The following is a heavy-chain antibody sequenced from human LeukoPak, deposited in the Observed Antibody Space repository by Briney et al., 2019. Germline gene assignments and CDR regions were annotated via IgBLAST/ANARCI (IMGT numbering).Heavy chain of an antibody. D-gene: IGHD3-22*01. CDR3: ARVGYDSSYYYYGMDV. J-gene: IGHJ6*02. Sequence: GGSLRLSCAASGFTFSSYWMHWVRQASGKGLVWVSRIKSDGSSTTYADSVKGRFTISRDNAKNTLFLQMNSLRAEDTAVYYCARVGYDSSYYYYGMDVWGQGTTVTVSS. CDR1: GFTFSSYW. CDR2: IKSDGSST. V-gene: IGHV3-74*01.